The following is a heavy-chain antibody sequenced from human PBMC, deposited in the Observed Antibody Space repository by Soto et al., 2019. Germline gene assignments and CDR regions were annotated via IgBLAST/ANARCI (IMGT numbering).Heavy chain of an antibody. Sequence: RTVFHGKRRSIGCRRIWTRQPPRKRLEWIGSVYFSGSHYDNPYLKSGVPIYVETAKSQFSLKLSSVTAADTAVYYCARYDPQDVCGGYNRLDSFDIRRHGTMVIV. CDR1: HGKRRSIGCR. D-gene: IGHD3-3*01. CDR3: ARYDPQDVCGGYNRLDSFDI. J-gene: IGHJ3*02. V-gene: IGHV4-39*01. CDR2: VYFSGSH.